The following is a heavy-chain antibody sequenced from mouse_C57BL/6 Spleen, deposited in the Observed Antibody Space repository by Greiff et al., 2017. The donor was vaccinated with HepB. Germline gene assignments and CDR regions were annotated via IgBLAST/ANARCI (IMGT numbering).Heavy chain of an antibody. Sequence: QVQLQQSGAELVRPGASVTLSCKASGYTFTDYEMHWVKQTPVHGLEWIGAIDPETGGTAYNQKFKGKAILTADKSSSTVYMELRSLTSEDSAVYYCTRGGYYGSSSWFAYWGQGTLVTVSA. CDR2: IDPETGGT. V-gene: IGHV1-15*01. CDR3: TRGGYYGSSSWFAY. D-gene: IGHD1-1*01. CDR1: GYTFTDYE. J-gene: IGHJ3*01.